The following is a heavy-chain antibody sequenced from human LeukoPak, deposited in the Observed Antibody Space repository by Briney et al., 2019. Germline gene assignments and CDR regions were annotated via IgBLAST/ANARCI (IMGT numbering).Heavy chain of an antibody. J-gene: IGHJ5*02. D-gene: IGHD5-18*01. V-gene: IGHV1-2*02. CDR2: INPNSGGT. Sequence: ASVKVSCKASGYTFTGYYMHWVRQAPGQGLEWMGWINPNSGGTNYAQKFQGRVTMTRDTSISTAYMELSRLRSEDTAVHYCARESGGYSYGDWFDPWGQGTLVTVSS. CDR3: ARESGGYSYGDWFDP. CDR1: GYTFTGYY.